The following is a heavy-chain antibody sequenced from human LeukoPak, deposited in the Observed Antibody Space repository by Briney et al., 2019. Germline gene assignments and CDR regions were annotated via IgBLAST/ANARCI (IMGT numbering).Heavy chain of an antibody. V-gene: IGHV4-39*01. CDR3: ARRGLAGPPDY. J-gene: IGHJ4*02. CDR1: GGSISSSSYY. Sequence: SETLSLTCTVSGGSISSSSYYCGWIRQPPGKGLEWIGSIYYSGSTYYNPSLKSRVTISVDTSKNQISLKLSSVTAADTAVYYCARRGLAGPPDYWGQGTLVTVSS. CDR2: IYYSGST. D-gene: IGHD3-10*01.